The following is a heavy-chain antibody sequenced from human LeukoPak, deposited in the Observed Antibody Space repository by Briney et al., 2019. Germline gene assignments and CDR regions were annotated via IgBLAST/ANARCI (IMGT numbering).Heavy chain of an antibody. Sequence: SVKVSFKASGGTFSNYAISWVRQAPGQGLEWMGVIIDIFGTANCAQKFQGRVTITADESTSTAYMELSSLRSEDTAVYYCAREGSDYSNSYYFDYWGQGTLVTVSS. V-gene: IGHV1-69*13. D-gene: IGHD4-11*01. CDR2: IIDIFGTA. J-gene: IGHJ4*02. CDR3: AREGSDYSNSYYFDY. CDR1: GGTFSNYA.